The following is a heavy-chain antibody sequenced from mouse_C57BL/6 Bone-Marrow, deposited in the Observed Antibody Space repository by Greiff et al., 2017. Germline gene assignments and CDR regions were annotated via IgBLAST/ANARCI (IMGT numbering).Heavy chain of an antibody. CDR3: ARWDDGYYGGYWYFDV. J-gene: IGHJ1*03. V-gene: IGHV1-7*01. CDR2: INPSSGYT. Sequence: QVQLQQSGAELAKPGASVKLSCKASGYTFTSYWMHWVKQRPGQGLEWIGYINPSSGYTKYNQKFKDKATLTAAKSSSPAYMQLSSLTYEDSAVYYCARWDDGYYGGYWYFDVWGTGTTVTVSS. D-gene: IGHD2-3*01. CDR1: GYTFTSYW.